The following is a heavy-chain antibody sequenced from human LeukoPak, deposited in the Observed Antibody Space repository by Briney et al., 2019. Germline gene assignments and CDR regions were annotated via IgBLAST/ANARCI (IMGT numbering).Heavy chain of an antibody. Sequence: SGGSLRLSCAASGFHFSNYGMHWVRQAPGRGLEWVAVISADGIDKYYADSVKGRFTISRDNSKNTLYLQMSSLRAEDTAVYYCAKGKGREGDYWGQGNLVTVSS. CDR3: AKGKGREGDY. CDR1: GFHFSNYG. CDR2: ISADGIDK. V-gene: IGHV3-30*18. J-gene: IGHJ4*02.